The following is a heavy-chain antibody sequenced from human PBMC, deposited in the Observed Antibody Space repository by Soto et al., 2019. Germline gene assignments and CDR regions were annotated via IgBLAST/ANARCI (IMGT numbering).Heavy chain of an antibody. CDR1: GFTFSSYG. CDR3: AKDMGFYDYVWGSQGVFDY. CDR2: ISYDGSNK. J-gene: IGHJ4*02. V-gene: IGHV3-30*18. D-gene: IGHD3-16*01. Sequence: GGSLRLSCAASGFTFSSYGMHWVRQAPGKGLEWVAVISYDGSNKYYADSVKGRFTISRDNSKNTLYLQMNSLRAEDTAVYYCAKDMGFYDYVWGSQGVFDYWGQGTLVTVSS.